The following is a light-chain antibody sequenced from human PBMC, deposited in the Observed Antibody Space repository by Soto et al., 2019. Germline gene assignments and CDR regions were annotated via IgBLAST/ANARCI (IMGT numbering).Light chain of an antibody. CDR3: AAWDDSLNGPG. CDR1: SSSIGNNA. CDR2: YDD. Sequence: QSVLTQPPSVSEAPRQRVTISCSGSSSSIGNNAVNWYQQLPGKAPKLLIYYDDLLPSGVSDRFSGSKSGTSASLAISGLQSEDEAHYYCAAWDDSLNGPGFGGGTKVTVL. V-gene: IGLV1-36*01. J-gene: IGLJ3*02.